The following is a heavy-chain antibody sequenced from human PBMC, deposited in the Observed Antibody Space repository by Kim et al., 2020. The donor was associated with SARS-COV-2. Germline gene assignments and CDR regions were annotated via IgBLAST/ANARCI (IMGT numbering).Heavy chain of an antibody. Sequence: ASVKVSCKASGYTFTGYYMHWVRQAPGQGLEWMGWINPNSGGTNYAQKFQGRVTMTRDTSISTAYMELSRLRSDDTAVYYCASALNIVVVPAAIFPGFDYWGQGTLVTVSS. D-gene: IGHD2-2*01. CDR1: GYTFTGYY. CDR3: ASALNIVVVPAAIFPGFDY. V-gene: IGHV1-2*02. J-gene: IGHJ4*02. CDR2: INPNSGGT.